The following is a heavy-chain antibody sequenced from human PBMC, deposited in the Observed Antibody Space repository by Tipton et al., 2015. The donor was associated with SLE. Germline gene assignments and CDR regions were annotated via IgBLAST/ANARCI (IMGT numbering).Heavy chain of an antibody. CDR2: IDYSGST. Sequence: TLSLTCTVSGGSISSGEYFWSWIRQPPGKGLEWIGSIDYSGSTNYNPSLKSRLSISVDTSRTQFSLKLTSVTAADTAVYYCARDALLHYDSGGSGAFDIWGQGTMVTVSS. CDR3: ARDALLHYDSGGSGAFDI. V-gene: IGHV4-30-4*01. J-gene: IGHJ3*02. D-gene: IGHD3-22*01. CDR1: GGSISSGEYF.